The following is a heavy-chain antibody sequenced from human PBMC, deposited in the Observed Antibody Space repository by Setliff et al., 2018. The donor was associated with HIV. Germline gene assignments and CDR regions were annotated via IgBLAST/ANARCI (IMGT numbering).Heavy chain of an antibody. CDR2: IYSSGTT. D-gene: IGHD2-8*02. CDR3: ARLIHTGLLYFDF. J-gene: IGHJ4*02. Sequence: PSETLSLTCAVYGESFSDYYWSWIRQHPGKGLEWIGYIYSSGTTQYNPSVESRVTMSLDTSRDQFSLNLRSVTAADTAVYFCARLIHTGLLYFDFWGLGTLVTVSS. CDR1: GESFSDYY. V-gene: IGHV4-4*09.